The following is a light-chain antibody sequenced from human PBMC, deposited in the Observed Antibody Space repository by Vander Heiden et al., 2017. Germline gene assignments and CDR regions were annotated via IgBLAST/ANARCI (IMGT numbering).Light chain of an antibody. CDR2: DDS. CDR1: NIGTTR. Sequence: SFVLAQPPSVSVAPGQTAKITCGGANIGTTRVQWYQQKPGRAPVVVVYDDSHRPSGIPERFSGSNSENTATLTISGVEAGDEADYYCQVWDNINHCVVFGGGTKLTVL. J-gene: IGLJ2*01. CDR3: QVWDNINHCVV. V-gene: IGLV3-21*02.